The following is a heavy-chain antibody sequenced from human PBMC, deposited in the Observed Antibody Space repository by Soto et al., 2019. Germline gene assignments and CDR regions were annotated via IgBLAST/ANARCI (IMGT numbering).Heavy chain of an antibody. V-gene: IGHV3-30-3*01. CDR2: ISYDGSNK. CDR3: AREGGIGANITGTHNWFDP. CDR1: GFTFSSYA. J-gene: IGHJ5*02. D-gene: IGHD1-7*01. Sequence: GGSLRLSCAASGFTFSSYAMHWVRQAPGKGLEWVAVISYDGSNKYYADSVKGRFTISRDNSKNTLYLQMNSLRAEDTAVYYCAREGGIGANITGTHNWFDPWGQGTLVTVSS.